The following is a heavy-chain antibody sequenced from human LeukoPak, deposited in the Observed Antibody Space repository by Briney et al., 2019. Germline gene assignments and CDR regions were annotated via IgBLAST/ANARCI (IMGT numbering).Heavy chain of an antibody. J-gene: IGHJ5*02. CDR1: GYTFTGYY. CDR3: AREVQTYYYGSGSPNWFDP. V-gene: IGHV1-2*02. D-gene: IGHD3-10*01. CDR2: INPNSGGT. Sequence: ASVKVSCKASGYTFTGYYMHWVRQAPGQGLEWMGWINPNSGGTNYAQKFQGRVTMTRDTSISTAYVELSRLRSDDTAVYYCAREVQTYYYGSGSPNWFDPWGQGTLVTVSS.